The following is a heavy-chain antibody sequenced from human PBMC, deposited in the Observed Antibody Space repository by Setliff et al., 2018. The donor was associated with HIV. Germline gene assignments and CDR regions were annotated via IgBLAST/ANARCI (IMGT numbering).Heavy chain of an antibody. CDR2: IIPIFKSA. J-gene: IGHJ3*01. CDR3: ARTSGDAYNYEGAFDV. Sequence: SVKVSCKVSGDTFNNYGLNWVRQAPGQGLAWMGGIIPIFKSADYAQEFQGRVTITTDESTSTAYMDLSSLKSEDTAIYYCARTSGDAYNYEGAFDVWGQGTLVTVSS. CDR1: GDTFNNYG. D-gene: IGHD5-12*01. V-gene: IGHV1-69*05.